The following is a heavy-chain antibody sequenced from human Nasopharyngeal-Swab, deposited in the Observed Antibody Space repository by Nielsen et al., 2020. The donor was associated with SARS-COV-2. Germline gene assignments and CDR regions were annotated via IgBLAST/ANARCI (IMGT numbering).Heavy chain of an antibody. CDR3: ARERDYYYGSGSYPPDP. D-gene: IGHD3-10*01. Sequence: WIRQPPGKGLEWIGYIYYSGSTNYNPSLKSRVTISVDTSKNQFSLKLSSETAADTAVYYCARERDYYYGSGSYPPDPWGQGTLVTVSS. CDR2: IYYSGST. J-gene: IGHJ5*02. V-gene: IGHV4-59*12.